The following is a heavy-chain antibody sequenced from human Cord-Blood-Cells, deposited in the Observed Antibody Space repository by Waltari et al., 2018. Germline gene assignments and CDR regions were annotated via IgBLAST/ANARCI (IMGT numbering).Heavy chain of an antibody. D-gene: IGHD3-16*01. CDR2: IYYSGST. CDR3: ARVRGITVGWFDP. Sequence: QVQLQESGPGLVKPSETLSLTCTVSGGSVSSGCYYWSWIRQPPGKGLEWIGYIYYSGSTNYNPSLKSRVTISVDTSKNQFSLKLSSVTAADTAVYYCARVRGITVGWFDPWGQGTLVTVSS. V-gene: IGHV4-61*01. CDR1: GGSVSSGCYY. J-gene: IGHJ5*02.